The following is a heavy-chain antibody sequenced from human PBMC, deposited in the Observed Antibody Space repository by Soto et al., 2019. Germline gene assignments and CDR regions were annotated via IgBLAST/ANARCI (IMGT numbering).Heavy chain of an antibody. CDR1: GFTFSSYA. V-gene: IGHV3-30-3*01. CDR3: ARDKTKQWLVYYFDY. D-gene: IGHD6-19*01. J-gene: IGHJ4*02. CDR2: ISYDGSNK. Sequence: GGSLRLSCAASGFTFSSYAMHWVRQAPGKGLEWVAVISYDGSNKYYADSVKGRFTISRDKSKNTLYLQMNSLRAEDTAVYYCARDKTKQWLVYYFDYWGQGTLVTVSS.